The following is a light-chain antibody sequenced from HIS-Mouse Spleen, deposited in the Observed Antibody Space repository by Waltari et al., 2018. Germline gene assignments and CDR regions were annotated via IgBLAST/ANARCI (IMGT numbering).Light chain of an antibody. CDR2: LGS. V-gene: IGKV2-28*01. CDR1: QSLLHSNGYNY. Sequence: DIVMTQSPLSLPVTPGEPASLSCRSSQSLLHSNGYNYLDWYLQKQGQSPQLLIYLGSNRASGVPDRFSGSGSGTDFTLKISRVEAEDVGVYYCMQALQTPFTFGPGTKVDIK. J-gene: IGKJ3*01. CDR3: MQALQTPFT.